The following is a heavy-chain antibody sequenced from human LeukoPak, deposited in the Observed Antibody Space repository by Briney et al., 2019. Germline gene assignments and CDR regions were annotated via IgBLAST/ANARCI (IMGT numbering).Heavy chain of an antibody. CDR2: IKQDGSEK. Sequence: GGSLRLSCAASGFTFSSYWMSWVRQAPGKGLEWVANIKQDGSEKYYVDSVKGRFTISRDNAKNSLYPQMNSLRAEDTAVYYCARHLGSKVAATYGFDYWGQGTLVTVSS. D-gene: IGHD2-15*01. V-gene: IGHV3-7*01. CDR3: ARHLGSKVAATYGFDY. CDR1: GFTFSSYW. J-gene: IGHJ4*02.